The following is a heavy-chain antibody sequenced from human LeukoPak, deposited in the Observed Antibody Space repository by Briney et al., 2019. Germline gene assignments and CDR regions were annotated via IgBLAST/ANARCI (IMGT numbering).Heavy chain of an antibody. Sequence: GGSLRLSCATSGFIFSGYYMSWIRQAPGKGLEWVSYISGSGNDISYADSVKGRFTISRDNPRNTLYLQMNSLRVEDTAVYYCTKLASASADYWGQGTLVTVSS. CDR1: GFIFSGYY. CDR2: ISGSGNDI. CDR3: TKLASASADY. J-gene: IGHJ4*02. D-gene: IGHD3-3*01. V-gene: IGHV3-11*04.